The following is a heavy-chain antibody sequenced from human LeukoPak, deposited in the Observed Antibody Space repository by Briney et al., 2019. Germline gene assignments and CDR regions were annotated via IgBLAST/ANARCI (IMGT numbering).Heavy chain of an antibody. D-gene: IGHD3-22*01. CDR2: MNPNSGNT. CDR1: GYTFTSYD. V-gene: IGHV1-8*01. Sequence: ASLKLSCKASGYTFTSYDINWVRQATGQGLEWMGWMNPNSGNTGYAQKFQGRVTMTRNTSISTAYMELSSLRSEDTAVYYCARNYYDSSGDYSEWGQGTLVTVSS. J-gene: IGHJ4*02. CDR3: ARNYYDSSGDYSE.